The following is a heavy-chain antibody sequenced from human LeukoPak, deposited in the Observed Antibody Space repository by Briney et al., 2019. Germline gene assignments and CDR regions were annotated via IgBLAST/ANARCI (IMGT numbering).Heavy chain of an antibody. CDR1: GFTFSHYW. D-gene: IGHD5-12*01. CDR2: VNQDGGAK. CDR3: ASKGGYDHH. J-gene: IGHJ4*02. V-gene: IGHV3-7*01. Sequence: GGSLRLSCAASGFTFSHYWMTWVRQAPGKGLEWVANVNQDGGAKFYVDSVKGRFTISRDNAKNSLYLQMTSLRVEDTAVYFCASKGGYDHHWGQGTLVTVSS.